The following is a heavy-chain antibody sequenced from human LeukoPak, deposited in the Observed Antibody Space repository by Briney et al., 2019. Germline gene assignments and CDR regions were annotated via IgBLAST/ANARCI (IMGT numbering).Heavy chain of an antibody. J-gene: IGHJ6*02. D-gene: IGHD3-16*01. CDR2: INHNGNVN. CDR1: GFTFRSYW. V-gene: IGHV3-7*03. CDR3: ARGGGLDV. Sequence: GGSLRLSCAASGFTFRSYWMNWARQAPGKGLEWVASINHNGNVNYYVDSVKGRFTISRDNAKNSLYLQMSNLRAEDTAVYFCARGGGLDVWGQGATVTVSS.